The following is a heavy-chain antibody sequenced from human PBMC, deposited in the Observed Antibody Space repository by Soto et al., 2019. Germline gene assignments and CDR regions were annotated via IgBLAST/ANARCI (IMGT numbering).Heavy chain of an antibody. CDR3: AKERYYYGSGSFNWFDP. D-gene: IGHD3-10*01. Sequence: QVQLVESGGGVVQPGRSLRLSCAASGFTFSSYGMHWVRQAPGKGLEWVAVISYDGSNKYYADSMKGRFTISRDNSKNTLYLQMNSLRAEDTAVYYCAKERYYYGSGSFNWFDPWGQGTLVTVSS. CDR1: GFTFSSYG. CDR2: ISYDGSNK. V-gene: IGHV3-30*18. J-gene: IGHJ5*02.